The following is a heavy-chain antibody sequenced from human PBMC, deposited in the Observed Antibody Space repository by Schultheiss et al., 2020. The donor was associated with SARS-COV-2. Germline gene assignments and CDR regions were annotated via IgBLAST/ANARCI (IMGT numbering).Heavy chain of an antibody. Sequence: GGSLRLSCAASGFTFSSYAMSWVRQAPGKGLEWVSYISSSGSTIYYADSVKGRFTISRDNAKNSLYLQMNSLRAEDTAVYYCARGGYCSGGSCLLYYYYYYGMDVWGQGTTVTVSS. CDR2: ISSSGSTI. J-gene: IGHJ6*02. CDR3: ARGGYCSGGSCLLYYYYYYGMDV. D-gene: IGHD2-15*01. CDR1: GFTFSSYA. V-gene: IGHV3-48*03.